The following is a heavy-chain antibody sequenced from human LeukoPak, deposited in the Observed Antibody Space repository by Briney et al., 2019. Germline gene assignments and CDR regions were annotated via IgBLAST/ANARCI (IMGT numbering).Heavy chain of an antibody. CDR3: ARDLTPTVAGIYRY. J-gene: IGHJ4*02. D-gene: IGHD6-19*01. V-gene: IGHV1-18*01. CDR2: ISAYNGNT. CDR1: GYTFTSYG. Sequence: GASVKVSCKASGYTFTSYGISWVRQAPGQGLDWMGWISAYNGNTNYAQKLQGRVTMTADTSTSTAYMELRSLRSDDTAVYYCARDLTPTVAGIYRYWGQGTLVTVSS.